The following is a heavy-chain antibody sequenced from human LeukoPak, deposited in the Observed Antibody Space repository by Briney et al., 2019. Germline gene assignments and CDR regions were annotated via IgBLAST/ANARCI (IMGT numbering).Heavy chain of an antibody. CDR3: AKGGWSEYWYYYGMDV. J-gene: IGHJ6*02. CDR1: GFSFSSHV. D-gene: IGHD3-3*01. CDR2: ISGSGGST. Sequence: PGGSLRLSCAASGFSFSSHVMHWVRQAPGKGLEWVSGISGSGGSTYYADSVKGRFTISRDNSRNTLYLQMNSLRADDTAVYYCAKGGWSEYWYYYGMDVWGQGTTVTVSS. V-gene: IGHV3-23*01.